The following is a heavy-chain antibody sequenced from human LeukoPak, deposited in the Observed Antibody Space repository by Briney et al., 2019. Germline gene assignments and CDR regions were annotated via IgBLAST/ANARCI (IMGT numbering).Heavy chain of an antibody. V-gene: IGHV3-23*01. Sequence: GGSLRLSCAVSGITLSNYGMSWVRQAPGKGLEWVAGLSGSGGGTNYADSVQGRFTISRDNAKNSLYLQMNSLRAEDTALYYCAKGCCYYGMDVWGQGTTVTVSS. CDR1: GITLSNYG. CDR2: LSGSGGGT. J-gene: IGHJ6*02. CDR3: AKGCCYYGMDV.